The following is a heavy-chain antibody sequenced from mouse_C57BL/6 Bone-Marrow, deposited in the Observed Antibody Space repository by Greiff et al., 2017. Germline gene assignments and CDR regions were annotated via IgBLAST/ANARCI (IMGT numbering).Heavy chain of an antibody. CDR3: ARGGDDGPYYFDY. CDR2: ISYDGSN. V-gene: IGHV3-6*01. J-gene: IGHJ2*01. Sequence: DVKLQESGPGLVKPSQSLSLTCSVTGYSITSGYYWNWIRQFPGNKLEWMGYISYDGSNNYNPSLKNRISITRDTSKNQFFLKLNSVTTEDTATYYCARGGDDGPYYFDYWGQGTTLTVSS. CDR1: GYSITSGYY. D-gene: IGHD2-3*01.